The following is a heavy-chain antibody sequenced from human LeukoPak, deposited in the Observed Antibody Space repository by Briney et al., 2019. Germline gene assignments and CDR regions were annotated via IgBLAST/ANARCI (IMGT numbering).Heavy chain of an antibody. CDR1: GGSISSYY. V-gene: IGHV4-59*01. D-gene: IGHD3-10*01. J-gene: IGHJ4*02. CDR3: ARSITMVRGATTSYFDY. CDR2: IYYSGST. Sequence: SETLSLTCTVSGGSISSYYWSWIRQPPGKGLEWIGYIYYSGSTNYNPSLKSRVTISVDTSKNQFSLKLSSVIAADTAVYYCARSITMVRGATTSYFDYWGQGTLVTVSS.